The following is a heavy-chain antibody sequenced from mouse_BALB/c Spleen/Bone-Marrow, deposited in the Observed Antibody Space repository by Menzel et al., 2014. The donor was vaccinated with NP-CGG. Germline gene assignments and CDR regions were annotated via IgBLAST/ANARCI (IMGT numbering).Heavy chain of an antibody. CDR3: ARAAITTVVAGY. CDR1: GFTFSSFG. D-gene: IGHD1-1*01. V-gene: IGHV5-17*02. J-gene: IGHJ2*01. Sequence: EVKVEESGGGLVQPGGSRKLSCAASGFTFSSFGMHWVRQAPEKGLEWVAYISSGSSNIYYADTMKGRFTISRDNPKNTLFLQMTSLRSEDTAMYYCARAAITTVVAGYWGQGTTLTVSS. CDR2: ISSGSSNI.